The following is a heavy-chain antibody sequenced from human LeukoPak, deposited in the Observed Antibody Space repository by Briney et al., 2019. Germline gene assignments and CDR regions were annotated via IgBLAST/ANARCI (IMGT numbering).Heavy chain of an antibody. D-gene: IGHD5-18*01. V-gene: IGHV4-30-2*01. Sequence: SQTLSLTCAVSGGSISSGGYSWSWIRQPPGKGLEWIGYINHSGSTNYNPSLKSRVTISVDTSKNQFSLKLSSVTAADTAVYYCARKWGYSYGSHFTSYRNTNWFDPWGQGTLVTVSS. CDR3: ARKWGYSYGSHFTSYRNTNWFDP. CDR2: INHSGST. J-gene: IGHJ5*02. CDR1: GGSISSGGYS.